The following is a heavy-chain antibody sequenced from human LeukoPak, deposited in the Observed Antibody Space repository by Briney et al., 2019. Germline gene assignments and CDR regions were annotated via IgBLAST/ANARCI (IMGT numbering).Heavy chain of an antibody. J-gene: IGHJ5*02. D-gene: IGHD5-18*01. CDR1: GGSISSGDYY. CDR2: ICYSGNT. CDR3: ARDYSYNGVGWFDP. Sequence: PSETLSLTCTVSGGSISSGDYYWSWIRQPPGKGLEWIGYICYSGNTYYNPSLKSRVTISVDTSKNQFSLKLSSVTAADTAVYYCARDYSYNGVGWFDPWGQGTLVTVSS. V-gene: IGHV4-30-4*01.